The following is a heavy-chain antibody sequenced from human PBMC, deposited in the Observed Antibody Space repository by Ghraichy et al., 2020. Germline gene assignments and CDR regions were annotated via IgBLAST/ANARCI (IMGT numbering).Heavy chain of an antibody. CDR3: ARDRQRSYYEFWSGYYWFDP. D-gene: IGHD3-3*01. J-gene: IGHJ5*02. CDR2: IIPIFGTA. V-gene: IGHV1-69*13. CDR1: GGTFSSYA. Sequence: SVKVSCKASGGTFSSYAISWVRQAPGQGLEWMGGIIPIFGTANYAQKFQGRVTITADESTSTAYMELSSLRSEDTAVYYCARDRQRSYYEFWSGYYWFDPWGQGTLVTVSS.